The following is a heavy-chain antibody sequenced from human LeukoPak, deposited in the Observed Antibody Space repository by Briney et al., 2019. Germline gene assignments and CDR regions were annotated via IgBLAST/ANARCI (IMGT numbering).Heavy chain of an antibody. CDR3: ARAGLQYCGGDCYSAPRRYYYYYYGMDV. V-gene: IGHV1-2*02. Sequence: GASVKVSCTASGYTFTGYYMHWVRQAPGQGLEWMGWINPNSGGTNYAQKFQGRVTMTRDTSISTAYMELSRLRSDDTAVYYCARAGLQYCGGDCYSAPRRYYYYYYGMDVWGQGTTVTVSS. J-gene: IGHJ6*02. CDR1: GYTFTGYY. D-gene: IGHD2-21*02. CDR2: INPNSGGT.